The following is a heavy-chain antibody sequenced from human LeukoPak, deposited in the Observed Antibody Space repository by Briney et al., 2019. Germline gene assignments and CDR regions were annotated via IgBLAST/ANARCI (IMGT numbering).Heavy chain of an antibody. D-gene: IGHD5-18*01. CDR2: INPNSGGT. J-gene: IGHJ4*02. CDR1: GYTFTGYY. V-gene: IGHV1-2*02. Sequence: VSVKVSCKASGYTFTGYYMHWVRQAPGQGLEWMGWINPNSGGTNYAQKFQGRVTMTRDTSISTAYMELSRLRSDDTAVYYCARVRGYSYGHFDYWGQGTLVTVSS. CDR3: ARVRGYSYGHFDY.